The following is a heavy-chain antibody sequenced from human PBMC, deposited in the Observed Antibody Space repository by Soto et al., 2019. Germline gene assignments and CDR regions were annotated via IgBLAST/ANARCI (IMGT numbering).Heavy chain of an antibody. CDR2: ISSSSSYI. CDR3: ARGGLAARRYYYYYLDV. Sequence: GGSLRLSCAASGFTFSSYSMNWVRQAPGKGLEWVSSISSSSSYIYYADSVKGRFTISRDNAKNSLYLQMNSLRAEDTAVYYCARGGLAARRYYYYYLDVWGKGTTVTVSS. J-gene: IGHJ6*03. V-gene: IGHV3-21*01. CDR1: GFTFSSYS. D-gene: IGHD6-6*01.